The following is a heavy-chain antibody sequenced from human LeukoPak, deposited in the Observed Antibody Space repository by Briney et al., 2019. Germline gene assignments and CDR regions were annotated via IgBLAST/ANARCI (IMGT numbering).Heavy chain of an antibody. CDR2: FDPEDGET. Sequence: ASVKVSCKVSGYTLTELSMHWVRRAPGKGLEWMGGFDPEDGETIYAQKFQGRVTMTEDTSTDTAYMELSSLRSEDTAVYYCATEGYTGVRSVYWGQGTLVTVSS. D-gene: IGHD5-18*01. CDR3: ATEGYTGVRSVY. V-gene: IGHV1-24*01. CDR1: GYTLTELS. J-gene: IGHJ4*02.